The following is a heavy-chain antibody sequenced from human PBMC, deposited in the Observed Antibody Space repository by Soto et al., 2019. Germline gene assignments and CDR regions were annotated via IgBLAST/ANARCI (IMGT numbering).Heavy chain of an antibody. Sequence: GGSLRLSCAASGFTFRTYAMSWVRQAPGKGLEWVSSITSSGGTTYYADSVKGRITISRDNSKNTLYLQINSLRAEDTATYYCAKDSYGSGSPVPDYWGQGTLVTVSS. V-gene: IGHV3-23*01. CDR2: ITSSGGTT. J-gene: IGHJ4*02. CDR1: GFTFRTYA. CDR3: AKDSYGSGSPVPDY. D-gene: IGHD3-10*01.